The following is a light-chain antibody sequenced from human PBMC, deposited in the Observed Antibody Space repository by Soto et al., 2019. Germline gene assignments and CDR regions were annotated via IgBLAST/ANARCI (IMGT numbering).Light chain of an antibody. CDR2: DAS. V-gene: IGKV3-15*01. CDR1: QSVTSN. Sequence: EIVMTQSPATLSVSPGERATLSFMASQSVTSNFAWYQQKPGQAPRLLIYDASTRATGIPARFSGSGSGTEFTLTISSLQSEDFAVYYCQQYNNWPPWTFGQGTKVDIK. CDR3: QQYNNWPPWT. J-gene: IGKJ1*01.